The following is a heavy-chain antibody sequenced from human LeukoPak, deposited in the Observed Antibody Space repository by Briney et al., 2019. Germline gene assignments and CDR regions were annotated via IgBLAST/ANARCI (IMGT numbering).Heavy chain of an antibody. D-gene: IGHD5-12*01. J-gene: IGHJ4*02. V-gene: IGHV1-69*01. CDR2: IIPIFGTA. CDR1: GGTFSSYA. CDR3: ARVTLGYSGYDSFDY. Sequence: ASVKVSCKASGGTFSSYAISWVRQAPGQGLEWTGGIIPIFGTANYAQKFQGRVTITADESTSTAYMELSSLRSEDTAVYYCARVTLGYSGYDSFDYWGQGTLVTVSS.